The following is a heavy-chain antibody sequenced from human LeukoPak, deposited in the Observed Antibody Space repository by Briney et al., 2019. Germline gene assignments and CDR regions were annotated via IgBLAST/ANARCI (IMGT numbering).Heavy chain of an antibody. V-gene: IGHV3-23*01. Sequence: GGSLRLSCAASGFTFSSYAMSWVRQAPGKGLEWVSAISGSGGSTYYADSVKGRFTISRDNSKNTLYLQMNSLRAEDTAVYYCAKDYDFWSGPPMGEFDYWGQGTLVTVSS. D-gene: IGHD3-3*01. J-gene: IGHJ4*02. CDR2: ISGSGGST. CDR1: GFTFSSYA. CDR3: AKDYDFWSGPPMGEFDY.